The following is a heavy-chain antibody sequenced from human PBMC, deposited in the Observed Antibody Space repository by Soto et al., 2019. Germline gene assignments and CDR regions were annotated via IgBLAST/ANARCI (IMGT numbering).Heavy chain of an antibody. CDR2: ISGSGGST. D-gene: IGHD1-26*01. CDR1: GFTFSSYA. V-gene: IGHV3-23*01. CDR3: AKDVGAHLFKYYFDY. Sequence: PGGSLRLSCAASGFTFSSYAMSWVRQAPGKGLEWVSAISGSGGSTYYADSVKGRFTISRDNPKNTLYLQMNSLRAEDTAVYYCAKDVGAHLFKYYFDYWGQGTLVTVSS. J-gene: IGHJ4*02.